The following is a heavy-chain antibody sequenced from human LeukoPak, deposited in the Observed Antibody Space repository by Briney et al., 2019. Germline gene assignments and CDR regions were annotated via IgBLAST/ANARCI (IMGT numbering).Heavy chain of an antibody. CDR1: GFTFSSYA. V-gene: IGHV3-23*01. CDR2: ISGSGGST. Sequence: GGSLRLSCAASGFTFSSYAMSWVRQAPGKGLEWVSAISGSGGSTYYADSVKGRFTISRDNSKNTLYPQMNSLRAEDTAVYYCAKDPRYSGSYTGSFDYWGQGTLVTVSS. CDR3: AKDPRYSGSYTGSFDY. J-gene: IGHJ4*02. D-gene: IGHD1-26*01.